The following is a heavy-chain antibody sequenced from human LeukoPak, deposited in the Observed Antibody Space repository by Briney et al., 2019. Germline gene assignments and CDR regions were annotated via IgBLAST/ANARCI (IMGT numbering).Heavy chain of an antibody. V-gene: IGHV3-48*04. CDR2: ISSASGSI. CDR1: GFTFSSYS. Sequence: GGSLRLSCAASGFTFSSYSMNWVRQAPGKGLEWVSYISSASGSIYYADSVKGRFTISRDNAKNSLFLQMNSLRAEDTAVYYCASPEEDSSGYYGLDYWGQGTLVTVSS. J-gene: IGHJ4*02. CDR3: ASPEEDSSGYYGLDY. D-gene: IGHD3-22*01.